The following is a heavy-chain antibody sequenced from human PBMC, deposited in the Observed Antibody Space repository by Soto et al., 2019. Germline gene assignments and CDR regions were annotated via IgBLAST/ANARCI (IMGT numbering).Heavy chain of an antibody. D-gene: IGHD2-8*02. Sequence: QVQLVESGGGVVQPGRPLRLSCVASTSTFRTYGMHWVRQAPGKGLEWVAVISYDSISTGYGDSVRGRFTISRDNSKYTLYLQMNSLTTEDTAVYYCAREAGCNGGECNVYFDYWGQGTLVTVSS. CDR1: TSTFRTYG. J-gene: IGHJ4*02. CDR3: AREAGCNGGECNVYFDY. CDR2: ISYDSIST. V-gene: IGHV3-30*03.